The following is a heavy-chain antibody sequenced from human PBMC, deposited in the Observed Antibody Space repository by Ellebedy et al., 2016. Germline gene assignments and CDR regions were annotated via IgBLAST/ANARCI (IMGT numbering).Heavy chain of an antibody. V-gene: IGHV2-26*01. Sequence: SGPTLVKPTETLTLTCTVSGFSLSNARMGVSWIRQPPGKALEWLAHIFSNDEKSYSTSLKTRLTISKDTSKNQVVLTMTNMDPVDTATYYCARTLMTTVTLGWYFDLWGRGTLVTVSS. CDR3: ARTLMTTVTLGWYFDL. CDR1: GFSLSNARMG. CDR2: IFSNDEK. D-gene: IGHD4-11*01. J-gene: IGHJ2*01.